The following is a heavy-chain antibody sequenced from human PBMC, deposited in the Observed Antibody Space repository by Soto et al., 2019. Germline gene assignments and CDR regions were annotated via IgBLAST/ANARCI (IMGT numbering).Heavy chain of an antibody. J-gene: IGHJ2*01. V-gene: IGHV3-53*01. CDR3: ARVLVTHWYLDL. CDR2: IYSGGTT. D-gene: IGHD2-21*02. CDR1: GFTVSTNY. Sequence: EVQLVESGGSLIQPGESLRLSCAASGFTVSTNYMSWVRQAPGKGLEWVSIIYSGGTTYYADSMKGRFTISRDNSKNTFYLQMNSLRAEDTAVYYCARVLVTHWYLDLWGRGTLVTVSS.